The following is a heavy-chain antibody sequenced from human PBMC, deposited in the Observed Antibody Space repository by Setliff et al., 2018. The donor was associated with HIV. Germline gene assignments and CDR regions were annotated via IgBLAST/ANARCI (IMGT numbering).Heavy chain of an antibody. Sequence: KASETLSLTCSVSGDSISSGNWWNWVRQPPGKGLEWIGEVFHVGSTKYNPSLKSRVTISIDTSKNQFSLKLNSVTAADTAVYYCARGGNFWSGYLGYYFDYWGQGTLVTVSS. CDR2: VFHVGST. J-gene: IGHJ4*02. CDR1: GDSISSGNW. V-gene: IGHV4-4*02. CDR3: ARGGNFWSGYLGYYFDY. D-gene: IGHD3-3*01.